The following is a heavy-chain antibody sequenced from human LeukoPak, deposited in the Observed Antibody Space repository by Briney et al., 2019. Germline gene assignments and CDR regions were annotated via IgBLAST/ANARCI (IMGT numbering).Heavy chain of an antibody. V-gene: IGHV3-74*01. CDR1: GFTFSSYW. CDR3: AKGGVASYYYMDV. D-gene: IGHD3-16*01. CDR2: INGDGGST. J-gene: IGHJ6*03. Sequence: GGSLRLSCVASGFTFSSYWIHWVRQAPGKGLVWVSRINGDGGSTDYADSVKGRFTISRDNAKNTLYLQMNSLRAEDTAVYYCAKGGVASYYYMDVWGKGTTVTVSS.